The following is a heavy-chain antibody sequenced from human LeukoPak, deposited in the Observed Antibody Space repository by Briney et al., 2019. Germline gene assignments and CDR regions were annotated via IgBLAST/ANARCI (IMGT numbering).Heavy chain of an antibody. D-gene: IGHD3-9*01. CDR2: INTNSGGT. V-gene: IGHV1-2*06. CDR1: GYTFTGYY. J-gene: IGHJ5*02. Sequence: GASVKVSCKASGYTFTGYYMHWVRQAPGQGLEWMGRINTNSGGTNYAQKFQGRVTMTRDTSISTAYMELSRLRSDDTAVYYCARDLKGSLTGYPDPWGQGTLVTVSS. CDR3: ARDLKGSLTGYPDP.